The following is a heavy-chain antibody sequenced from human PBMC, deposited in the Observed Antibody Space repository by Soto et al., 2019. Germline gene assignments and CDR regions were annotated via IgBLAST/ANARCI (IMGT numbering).Heavy chain of an antibody. CDR3: ARAASGGSSYYYYYYMDV. CDR2: MNPNSSNT. J-gene: IGHJ6*03. CDR1: GYTFTSYD. D-gene: IGHD2-15*01. Sequence: GASVKVSCKASGYTFTSYDINWVRQATGQGLEWMGWMNPNSSNTGYAQKFQGRATMTRNTSISTAYMELSSLRSEDTAVYYCARAASGGSSYYYYYYMDVWGKGTTVTVSS. V-gene: IGHV1-8*01.